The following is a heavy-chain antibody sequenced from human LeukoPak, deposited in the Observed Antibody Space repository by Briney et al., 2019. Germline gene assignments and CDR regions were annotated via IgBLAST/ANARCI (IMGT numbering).Heavy chain of an antibody. CDR2: ISWNSNSI. Sequence: GGSLRFSCAAPGFTFDDYAMHWVRQAPGKGLEWVSGISWNSNSIGYADSVEGRFTISRDNAKNSLYLQMNSLRPEDTALYYCAKDYYSSTLGGFDYWGQGTLVTVSS. V-gene: IGHV3-9*01. J-gene: IGHJ4*02. D-gene: IGHD2-2*01. CDR3: AKDYYSSTLGGFDY. CDR1: GFTFDDYA.